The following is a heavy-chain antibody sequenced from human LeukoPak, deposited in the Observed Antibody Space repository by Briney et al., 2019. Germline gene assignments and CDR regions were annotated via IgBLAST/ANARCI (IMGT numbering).Heavy chain of an antibody. V-gene: IGHV1-2*02. CDR2: INPNSGGT. J-gene: IGHJ4*02. CDR1: GYTFTSYY. CDR3: AREGRGYYDSSGYYRVYYFDY. Sequence: GASVKVSCEASGYTFTSYYMHWVRQAPGQGLEWMGWINPNSGGTNYAQKFQGRVTMTRDTSISTAYMELSRLRSDDTAVYYCAREGRGYYDSSGYYRVYYFDYWGQGTLVTVSS. D-gene: IGHD3-22*01.